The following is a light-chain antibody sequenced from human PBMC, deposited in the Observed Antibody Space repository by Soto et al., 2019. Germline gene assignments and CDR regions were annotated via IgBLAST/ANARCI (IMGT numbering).Light chain of an antibody. Sequence: DIQMTQSPSSLSASVGDRVTITCRASQIISTYLNWYQQRAGLAPRLLIYAASSLQSGVPPRFSGSGSGTDFTPTISSLQPEDFATYFCQQTYSAPPTFGQGTKV. CDR3: QQTYSAPPT. V-gene: IGKV1-39*01. CDR1: QIISTY. CDR2: AAS. J-gene: IGKJ1*01.